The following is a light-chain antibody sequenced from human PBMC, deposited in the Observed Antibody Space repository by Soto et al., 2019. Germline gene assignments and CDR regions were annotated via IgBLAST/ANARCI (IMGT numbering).Light chain of an antibody. V-gene: IGLV2-14*01. CDR3: SSYPSSRVYV. CDR2: DVS. J-gene: IGLJ1*01. Sequence: QSALTQPASVSGSPGQSITISCTGTSSDVGDYNYVSWYQQHPGKAPKLMIYDVSNRPSGVSNRFSGSKSGNTASLTISGLQAEDEADYYCSSYPSSRVYVFGAGTKVTVL. CDR1: SSDVGDYNY.